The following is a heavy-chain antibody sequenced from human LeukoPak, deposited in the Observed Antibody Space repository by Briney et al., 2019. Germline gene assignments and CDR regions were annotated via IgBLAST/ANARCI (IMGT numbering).Heavy chain of an antibody. V-gene: IGHV4-59*01. D-gene: IGHD3-3*01. J-gene: IGHJ4*02. CDR1: GGSISSYY. Sequence: PSETLSLTCTVSGGSISSYYWSWIRQPPGKGLEWIGYIYYSGSTNYNLSLKSRVTISVDTSKNQFSLKLSSVTAADTAVYYCARDQLKGGNDVFGYWGQGTLVTVSS. CDR2: IYYSGST. CDR3: ARDQLKGGNDVFGY.